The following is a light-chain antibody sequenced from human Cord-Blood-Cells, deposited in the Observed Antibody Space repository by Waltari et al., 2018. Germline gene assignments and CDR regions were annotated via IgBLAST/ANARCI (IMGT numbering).Light chain of an antibody. J-gene: IGKJ1*01. CDR2: WAS. Sequence: DIVMTQSPDSLAVYLRERATINCKYSQSVLYSSNNKNYLAWYQQKPGQPPKLLIYWASTRESGVPDQFSGSGSGTDFTLTISSLQAEDVAVYYCQQYYSTPWTFGQGTKVEIK. CDR3: QQYYSTPWT. CDR1: QSVLYSSNNKNY. V-gene: IGKV4-1*01.